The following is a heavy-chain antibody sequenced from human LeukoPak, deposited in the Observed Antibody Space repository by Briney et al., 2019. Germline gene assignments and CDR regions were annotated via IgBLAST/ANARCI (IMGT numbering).Heavy chain of an antibody. J-gene: IGHJ4*02. CDR2: IRQDGSAK. D-gene: IGHD6-13*01. CDR3: APPPIAATGN. Sequence: PGGSLRLSCTASGFIFNDFWMSWVRQAPGEGLEWVANIRQDGSAKNYVDSVKGRFTISRDNAKKSLYLQMNSLRAEDTAVYYCAPPPIAATGNWGQGTLVTVSS. V-gene: IGHV3-7*01. CDR1: GFIFNDFW.